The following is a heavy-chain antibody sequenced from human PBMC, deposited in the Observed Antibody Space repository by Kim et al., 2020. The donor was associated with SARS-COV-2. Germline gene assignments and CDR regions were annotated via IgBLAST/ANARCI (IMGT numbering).Heavy chain of an antibody. CDR2: IYWDDDK. J-gene: IGHJ4*02. CDR1: GFSLSTRGVG. CDR3: VHTLSYGGRYYFTY. V-gene: IGHV2-5*02. D-gene: IGHD2-15*01. Sequence: SGPTLVKPTQTLTLTCTFSGFSLSTRGVGVGWIRQPPGKALEWLALIYWDDDKRYSPSLKSRLTIMKDTSKNPVVLIMTNMDPVDTATYYCVHTLSYGGRYYFTYWGQGTLVTVSS.